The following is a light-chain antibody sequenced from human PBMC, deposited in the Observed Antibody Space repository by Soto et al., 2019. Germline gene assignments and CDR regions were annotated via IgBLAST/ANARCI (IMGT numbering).Light chain of an antibody. CDR3: QQYNNWPPWP. J-gene: IGKJ1*01. V-gene: IGKV3-15*01. CDR1: QSVSSN. CDR2: GAS. Sequence: VMSLSPATVSLSPGERATLSCRASQSVSSNLAWYQQKPDQAPRLLIYGASTRATGIPARFSGSGSGTQFTLTISSLQSEDFAIYYCQQYNNWPPWPFGQGTKVDIK.